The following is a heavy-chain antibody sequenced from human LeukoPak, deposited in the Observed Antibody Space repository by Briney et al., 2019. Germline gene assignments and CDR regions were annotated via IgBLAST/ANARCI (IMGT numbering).Heavy chain of an antibody. J-gene: IGHJ4*02. Sequence: GGSLRLSCAASGFTFSTYAMSWVRQAPGKGLEWVSTISGSGAGTYCADSVKGRFTISRDNSKNTLYLQMNSLRADDTAVYYCASLHPVVGATNYFDYWGQGTLVTVSS. V-gene: IGHV3-23*01. D-gene: IGHD1-26*01. CDR2: ISGSGAGT. CDR1: GFTFSTYA. CDR3: ASLHPVVGATNYFDY.